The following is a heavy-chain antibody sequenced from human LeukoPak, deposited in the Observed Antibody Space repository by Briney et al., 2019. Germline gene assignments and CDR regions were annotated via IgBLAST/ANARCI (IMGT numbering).Heavy chain of an antibody. Sequence: ASVKVSCKASGYTFTSYAMHWVRQAPGQRLEWMGWISAGNGNTKYSQKFQGRVTITRDTSASTAYMELSSLRSEDTAVYYCARDRYDSSGYGYYFDYWGQGTLVTVSS. CDR1: GYTFTSYA. CDR3: ARDRYDSSGYGYYFDY. CDR2: ISAGNGNT. D-gene: IGHD3-22*01. J-gene: IGHJ4*02. V-gene: IGHV1-3*01.